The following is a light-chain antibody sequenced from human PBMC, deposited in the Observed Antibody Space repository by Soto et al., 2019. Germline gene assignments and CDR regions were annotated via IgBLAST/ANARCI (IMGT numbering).Light chain of an antibody. V-gene: IGLV2-23*01. J-gene: IGLJ2*01. Sequence: QSVLTQPASVSGSPGQSITISCTGTSSDIGSYNLVSWYQQHPGKAPKVMIYEDSKRPSGVSNRFSGSKSGNTASLTISGLQAEDEADYYFCSYAGSYTGVFGGGTKLTVL. CDR3: CSYAGSYTGV. CDR1: SSDIGSYNL. CDR2: EDS.